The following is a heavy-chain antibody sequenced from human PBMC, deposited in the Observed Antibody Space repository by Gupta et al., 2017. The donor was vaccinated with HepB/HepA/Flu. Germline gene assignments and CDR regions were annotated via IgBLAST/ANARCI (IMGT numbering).Heavy chain of an antibody. Sequence: QVQLQQWGTGLLKPSETLSLTCAVYGGSLSGYYWSWIRQPPGKVLEWIGEIQHSGPTKYNPSLKSRVTISADTSKNQFSLKLNSVTAADTAIYYCARHGGFNFADWGQGTLVTGSA. CDR1: GGSLSGYY. CDR3: ARHGGFNFAD. V-gene: IGHV4-34*01. D-gene: IGHD5-24*01. J-gene: IGHJ4*02. CDR2: IQHSGPT.